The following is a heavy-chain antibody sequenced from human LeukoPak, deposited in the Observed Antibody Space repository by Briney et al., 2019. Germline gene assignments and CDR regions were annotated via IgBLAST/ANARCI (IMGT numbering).Heavy chain of an antibody. J-gene: IGHJ6*02. CDR2: VSSSRSTT. CDR1: GFTLSSYG. V-gene: IGHV3-48*02. CDR3: ARGGSGYGDYYYFYGFDV. Sequence: GGSLRLSCAASGFTLSSYGMNWVRQAPGKGLEWVSYVSSSRSTTYYADSVKGRFTISRDNAKNSLYLQMNSLRDEDTAVYYCARGGSGYGDYYYFYGFDVWGQGTTVTVSS. D-gene: IGHD3-22*01.